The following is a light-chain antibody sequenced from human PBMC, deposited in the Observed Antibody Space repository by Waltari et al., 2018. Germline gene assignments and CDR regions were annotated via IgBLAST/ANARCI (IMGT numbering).Light chain of an antibody. J-gene: IGKJ1*01. CDR1: QTFSDY. CDR2: GAS. Sequence: DIQMTQSPSSLAASVGDRVTITCRASQTFSDYLNWYHQRPGEPPKLLLYGASGLHQGSPSRFSGGGSGTDFTLTITNVQPEDFGTYYCQQAHSAPWTFGQGTTVEVK. V-gene: IGKV1-39*01. CDR3: QQAHSAPWT.